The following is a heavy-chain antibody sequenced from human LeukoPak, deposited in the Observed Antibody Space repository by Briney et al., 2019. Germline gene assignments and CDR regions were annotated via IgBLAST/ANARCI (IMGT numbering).Heavy chain of an antibody. CDR1: GFTVSSNY. Sequence: GGSLRLSCAASGFTVSSNYMSWVRQAPGKGLEWVSVIYSGGSTYYADSVEGRFTISRDNAKNSLYLQMNSLRAEDTAVYYCARDIISLGDGYNYDYWGQGTLVTVSS. CDR3: ARDIISLGDGYNYDY. J-gene: IGHJ4*02. CDR2: IYSGGST. V-gene: IGHV3-53*01. D-gene: IGHD5-24*01.